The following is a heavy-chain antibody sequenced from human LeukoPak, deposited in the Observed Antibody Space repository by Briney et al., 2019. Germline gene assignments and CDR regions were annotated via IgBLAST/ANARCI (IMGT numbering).Heavy chain of an antibody. V-gene: IGHV3-23*01. Sequence: PGGSLRLSCAVSGFSFSSYAMSWVRQAPGKGLEWVSGISGTGGSTYDADSVKGRFTISRDNSKNTLFLQMHSLRAEDTAVYYCTTHHTFYQDSSGYYRGFDNWGQGTLVTVSS. CDR1: GFSFSSYA. J-gene: IGHJ4*02. CDR2: ISGTGGST. D-gene: IGHD3-22*01. CDR3: TTHHTFYQDSSGYYRGFDN.